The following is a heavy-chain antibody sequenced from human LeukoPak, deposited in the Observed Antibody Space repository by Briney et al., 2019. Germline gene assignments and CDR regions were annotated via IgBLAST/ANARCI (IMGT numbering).Heavy chain of an antibody. J-gene: IGHJ4*02. Sequence: PGRSLRLSCAASGFTFSDYAMHWLRQAPGKGLEWVAVISYDESNKYYADSVKGRFTISRDNSRNTLYLQMNSLRAEDMALYYCAKDRYNWNSYYFDYWGQGTLVTVSS. CDR3: AKDRYNWNSYYFDY. CDR2: ISYDESNK. V-gene: IGHV3-30*04. CDR1: GFTFSDYA. D-gene: IGHD1-7*01.